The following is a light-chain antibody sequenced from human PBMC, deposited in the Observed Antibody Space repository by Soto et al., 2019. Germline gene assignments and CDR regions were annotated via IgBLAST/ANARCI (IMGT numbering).Light chain of an antibody. V-gene: IGLV1-44*01. J-gene: IGLJ1*01. Sequence: QSVLTQPPSASGTPGQRVTISCSGSSSNIGSNTVNWYQQLPGTAPKLLIYSNNQRPSWVPDRFSGSTSGTSASLAISGLQSEEEADYYCASWDDSLNGYVFGTGTKLTVL. CDR1: SSNIGSNT. CDR3: ASWDDSLNGYV. CDR2: SNN.